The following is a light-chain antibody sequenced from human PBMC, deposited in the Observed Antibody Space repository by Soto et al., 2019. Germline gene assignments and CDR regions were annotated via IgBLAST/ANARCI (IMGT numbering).Light chain of an antibody. CDR3: QSYDYSLSEYM. V-gene: IGLV1-40*01. CDR2: GNS. CDR1: RSNIGSGYD. Sequence: QLVLTQPPSVSGAPGQRVTISCTGSRSNIGSGYDVHWYQHLPGTAPKLLISGNSFRPSGVPDRFSGSKSGTSASLAITGLQAEDEADYYCQSYDYSLSEYMFGGGTQLTVL. J-gene: IGLJ3*02.